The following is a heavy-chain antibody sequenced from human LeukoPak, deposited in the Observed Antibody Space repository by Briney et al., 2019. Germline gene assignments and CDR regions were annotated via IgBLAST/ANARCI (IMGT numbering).Heavy chain of an antibody. D-gene: IGHD5-24*01. CDR1: GFIFSSYW. CDR2: IKQDGSDK. V-gene: IGHV3-7*03. Sequence: PGGSLRLSCAASGFIFSSYWMTWVRQAPGKGLEWVANIKQDGSDKYYVDSVEGRFTISRDNAKNSLYLQMNSLRVEDTAVYYCARVTRRADGYKAFLIDYWGQGTLVTVSS. CDR3: ARVTRRADGYKAFLIDY. J-gene: IGHJ4*02.